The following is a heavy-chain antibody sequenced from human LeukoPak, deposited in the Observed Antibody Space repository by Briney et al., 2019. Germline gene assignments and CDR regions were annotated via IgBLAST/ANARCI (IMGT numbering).Heavy chain of an antibody. Sequence: KASETLSLTCAVYGGSFSGYYWSWICQPPGKGLEWIGEINHSGSTNYNPSLKSRVTISVDTTKNQFSLKLSSVTAADTAVYYCARVRWELHYFDYWGQGTLVTVSS. CDR3: ARVRWELHYFDY. CDR1: GGSFSGYY. V-gene: IGHV4-34*01. CDR2: INHSGST. J-gene: IGHJ4*02. D-gene: IGHD1-26*01.